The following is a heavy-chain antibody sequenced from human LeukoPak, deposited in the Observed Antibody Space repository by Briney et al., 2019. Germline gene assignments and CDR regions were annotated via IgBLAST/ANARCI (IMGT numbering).Heavy chain of an antibody. CDR1: GFTVSSNY. CDR3: ARDSAGYSYGSDY. V-gene: IGHV3-53*01. Sequence: GGSLRLSCAASGFTVSSNYMSWVRQAPGKGLEWVSVIYSGGSTYYADSVKGRLTISRDNSKNTLYLQMNSLRAEDTAVYYCARDSAGYSYGSDYWGQGTLVTVSS. CDR2: IYSGGST. J-gene: IGHJ4*02. D-gene: IGHD5-18*01.